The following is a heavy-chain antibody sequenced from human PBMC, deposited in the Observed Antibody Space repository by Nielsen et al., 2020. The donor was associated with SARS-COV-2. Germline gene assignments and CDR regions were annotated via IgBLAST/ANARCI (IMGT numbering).Heavy chain of an antibody. CDR3: ARIGPQQDRRNWFDP. CDR2: INHSGST. D-gene: IGHD6-13*01. J-gene: IGHJ5*02. V-gene: IGHV4-34*01. Sequence: SDTLSLTCAVYGGSFSGYYWSWIRQPPGKGLEWIGEINHSGSTNYNPSLKSRVTISVDTSKNQFSLKLSSVTAADTAVYYCARIGPQQDRRNWFDPWGQGTLVTVS. CDR1: GGSFSGYY.